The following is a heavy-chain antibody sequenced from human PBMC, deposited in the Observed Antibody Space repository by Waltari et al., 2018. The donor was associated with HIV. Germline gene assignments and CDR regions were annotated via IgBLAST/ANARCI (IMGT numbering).Heavy chain of an antibody. V-gene: IGHV3-48*01. J-gene: IGHJ4*02. D-gene: IGHD7-27*01. CDR1: GFTFGTYS. CDR2: ISGGGSVV. Sequence: VQLGESGGGWVQPGGSLGLSCAASGFTFGTYSMNWVRQAPGRGLDGVSYISGGGSVVYYADSVKGRFTISRDKAKNSLYLEMNSLTVDDTALYFCARDADHWEQHYFDVWGQGTPVTVSP. CDR3: ARDADHWEQHYFDV.